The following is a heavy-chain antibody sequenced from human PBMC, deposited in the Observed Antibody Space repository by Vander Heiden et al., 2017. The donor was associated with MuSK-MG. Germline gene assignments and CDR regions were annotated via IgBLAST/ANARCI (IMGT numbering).Heavy chain of an antibody. V-gene: IGHV5-10-1*01. CDR1: GYHFTAYW. J-gene: IGHJ3*01. Sequence: EVQLVHSGAEVKTPGDSVMISCYCSGYHFTAYWITWVRQVPGKGLEWMGRIEPGDSYSDYSASFQGHVSISIDKSVSRAYLQWSTLKASDTGIYYCARLPQNNYGLGTYLDAFDVWGQGTVVTVSS. CDR3: ARLPQNNYGLGTYLDAFDV. D-gene: IGHD3-10*01. CDR2: IEPGDSYS.